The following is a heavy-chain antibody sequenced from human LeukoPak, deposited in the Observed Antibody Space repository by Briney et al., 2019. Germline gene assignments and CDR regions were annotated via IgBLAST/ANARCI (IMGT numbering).Heavy chain of an antibody. V-gene: IGHV1-46*01. Sequence: ASVKVSCKASGYTFTSYYMHWVRQAPGQGLEWMGIINPSGGSTSYAQKFQGRVTITTDESTSTAYMELSSLRSEDTAVYYCARARAMRYDAFDIWGQGTMVTVSS. D-gene: IGHD3-10*01. CDR2: INPSGGST. J-gene: IGHJ3*02. CDR1: GYTFTSYY. CDR3: ARARAMRYDAFDI.